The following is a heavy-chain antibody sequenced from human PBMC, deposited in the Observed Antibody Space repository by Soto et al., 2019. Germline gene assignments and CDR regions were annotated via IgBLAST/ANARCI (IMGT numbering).Heavy chain of an antibody. Sequence: SETLSLTCTVSGDSVGGENYYWACMRQSPGQGLEWIGNIYYSGNTNYNSHLKSRVTLSVNTSSNQFTLSLLSMTAADTAEYVCARSQRGRTAFNFDYWGQGVLVTVSS. D-gene: IGHD1-26*01. CDR1: GDSVGGENYY. CDR2: IYYSGNT. V-gene: IGHV4-61*01. CDR3: ARSQRGRTAFNFDY. J-gene: IGHJ4*02.